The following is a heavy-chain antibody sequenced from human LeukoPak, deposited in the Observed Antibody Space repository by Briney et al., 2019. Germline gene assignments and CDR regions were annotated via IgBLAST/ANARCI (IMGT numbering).Heavy chain of an antibody. CDR3: ARDVKGYCSSTSCPGYYYYYMDV. CDR1: GFTFSSYN. CDR2: ISSSGSTI. V-gene: IGHV3-48*01. D-gene: IGHD2-2*01. Sequence: GGSLRLSCAASGFTFSSYNMNWVRQAPGKGLEWVSYISSSGSTIYYADSVKGRFTISRDNAKNSLYLQMNSLRAEDTAVYYCARDVKGYCSSTSCPGYYYYYMDVWGKGTTVTVSS. J-gene: IGHJ6*03.